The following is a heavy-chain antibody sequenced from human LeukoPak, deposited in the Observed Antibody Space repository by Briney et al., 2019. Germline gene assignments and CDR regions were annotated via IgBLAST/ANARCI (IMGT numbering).Heavy chain of an antibody. CDR3: AKDPVVPAAIRGPWFDP. J-gene: IGHJ5*02. CDR2: ISGSGGST. D-gene: IGHD2-2*02. V-gene: IGHV3-23*01. CDR1: GFTFSSYA. Sequence: GGSLRLSWAAPGFTFSSYAMSWVRKAPGKGLEWVSAISGSGGSTYYADSVKGRFTISRDNSKNTLYLQMNSLRAEDTAVYYCAKDPVVPAAIRGPWFDPWGQGTLVTVSS.